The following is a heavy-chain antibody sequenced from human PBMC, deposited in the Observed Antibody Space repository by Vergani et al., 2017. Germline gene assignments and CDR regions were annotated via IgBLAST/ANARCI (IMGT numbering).Heavy chain of an antibody. CDR3: GATRYSSGWYLDY. D-gene: IGHD6-19*01. CDR2: IYHSGST. CDR1: GGSFSGYY. J-gene: IGHJ4*02. Sequence: QVQLQQWGAGLLKPSETLSLTCAVYGGSFSGYYWSWIRQPPGKGLEWIGEIYHSGSTNYNPSLKSRVTISVDKSKNQFSLKLSSVTAADTAVYYCGATRYSSGWYLDYWGQGTLVTVSS. V-gene: IGHV4-34*01.